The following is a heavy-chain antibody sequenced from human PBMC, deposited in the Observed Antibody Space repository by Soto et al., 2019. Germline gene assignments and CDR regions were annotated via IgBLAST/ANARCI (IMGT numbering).Heavy chain of an antibody. Sequence: QVQLVESGGGAVQPGRSLRLSCAASGFTFDSHGMHWVRQAPGKGLEWVAVISSDGNNKYYADSVKGRFTISRDNFNNILYLQMSSLRAEDTPVYYSAKDLIPNTVPTCGSWGQGTRVTVSS. CDR2: ISSDGNNK. CDR3: AKDLIPNTVPTCGS. V-gene: IGHV3-30*18. J-gene: IGHJ5*02. CDR1: GFTFDSHG. D-gene: IGHD4-17*01.